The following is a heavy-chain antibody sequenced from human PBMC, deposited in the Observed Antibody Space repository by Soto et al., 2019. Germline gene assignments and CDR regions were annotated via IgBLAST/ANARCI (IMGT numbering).Heavy chain of an antibody. CDR1: GGSFSGYY. J-gene: IGHJ5*02. D-gene: IGHD3-3*01. CDR2: INHSGGT. CDR3: ARIGTILDIVTNNWFDP. V-gene: IGHV4-34*01. Sequence: SETLSLTCAVYGGSFSGYYWSWIRQPPGKGLEWIGEINHSGGTYYNPSLRSRVTTSIDTSKNQFSLHLTSMTAADTALYYCARIGTILDIVTNNWFDPWGQGTLVTVSS.